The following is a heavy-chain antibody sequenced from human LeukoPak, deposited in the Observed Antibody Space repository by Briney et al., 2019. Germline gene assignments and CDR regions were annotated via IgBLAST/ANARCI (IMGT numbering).Heavy chain of an antibody. V-gene: IGHV3-66*01. J-gene: IGHJ1*01. CDR3: ARDDYGARGYFQH. CDR1: GFTVRSNY. D-gene: IGHD4-17*01. CDR2: IYSGGST. Sequence: PGGSLRLSCAASGFTVRSNYRSWVRGARGSGVARVLVIYSGGSTYYADSVKGRFTISRDNSKNTLYLQMNSLRAEDTAVYYCARDDYGARGYFQHWGQGALVTVSS.